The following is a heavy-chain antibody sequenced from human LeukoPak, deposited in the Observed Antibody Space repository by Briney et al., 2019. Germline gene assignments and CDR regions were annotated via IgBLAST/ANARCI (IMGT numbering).Heavy chain of an antibody. D-gene: IGHD3-10*01. CDR2: ISGSGGST. CDR1: GFTFSSYA. Sequence: GGSLRLSCAASGFTFSSYAMSWVRQAPGKGLEWVSAISGSGGSTYYADPVKGRFTISRDNSKNTLYLQMNSLRAEDTAVYYCAKVDSYYYGSGSYGRYWGQGTLVTVSS. CDR3: AKVDSYYYGSGSYGRY. V-gene: IGHV3-23*01. J-gene: IGHJ4*02.